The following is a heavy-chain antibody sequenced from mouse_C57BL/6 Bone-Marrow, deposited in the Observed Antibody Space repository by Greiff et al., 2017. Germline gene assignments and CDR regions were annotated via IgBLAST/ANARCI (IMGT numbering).Heavy chain of an antibody. CDR2: ISRGSSTI. Sequence: EVQLMESGGGFVKPGGSLTLSCAASGFTFSDYGMHWVRQAPEKGLEWVAYISRGSSTIYYADTVKGRFPISRDNAKNTLFLQMTSLRSEGTAMYYCARPDDYAWFAYWGQGTLVTVSA. CDR1: GFTFSDYG. CDR3: ARPDDYAWFAY. V-gene: IGHV5-17*01. D-gene: IGHD2-4*01. J-gene: IGHJ3*01.